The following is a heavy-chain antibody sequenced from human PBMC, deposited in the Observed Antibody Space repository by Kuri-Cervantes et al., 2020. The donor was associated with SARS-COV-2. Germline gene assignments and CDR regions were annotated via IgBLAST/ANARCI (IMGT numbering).Heavy chain of an antibody. J-gene: IGHJ6*02. CDR1: GYSLSNARMG. V-gene: IGHV2-26*01. CDR2: IFSNDEK. CDR3: AGRVWNYRRVDV. Sequence: GPTLVNPTETLTLTCTVSGYSLSNARMGVSWIGPPPGKALKWLAHIFSNDEKSYSTTLKSRITISKETSKSQVVLTMTNMDPVDTATYYCAGRVWNYRRVDVRGQGTTVTVSS. D-gene: IGHD1-7*01.